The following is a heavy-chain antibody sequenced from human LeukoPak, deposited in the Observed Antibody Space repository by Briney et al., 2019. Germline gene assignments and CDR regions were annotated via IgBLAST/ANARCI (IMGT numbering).Heavy chain of an antibody. D-gene: IGHD2-2*01. V-gene: IGHV3-33*01. CDR2: IWYDGSNK. CDR3: ARDHQLQNGNWFDP. J-gene: IGHJ5*02. Sequence: GGSLRLSCAASGFTFSSYGMHWVRQAPGKGLEWVAVIWYDGSNKYYADSVKGRFTISRDNSKNTLYLQMNSLRPEDTAVYYCARDHQLQNGNWFDPWGRGTLVTVSS. CDR1: GFTFSSYG.